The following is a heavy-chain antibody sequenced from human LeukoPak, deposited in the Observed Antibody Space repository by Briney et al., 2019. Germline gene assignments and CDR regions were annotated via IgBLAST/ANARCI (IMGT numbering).Heavy chain of an antibody. CDR3: AKGARWTRNWFDP. Sequence: SETLSLTCSVSGGSISGYYWSWIRQPPGKGLEWIGEINHSGIANYNPSLKSRVTISIDMSRNRFSLKLSSVTAADTAVYYCAKGARWTRNWFDPWGQGTLVTVSS. D-gene: IGHD5-24*01. CDR1: GGSISGYY. J-gene: IGHJ5*02. CDR2: INHSGIA. V-gene: IGHV4-34*01.